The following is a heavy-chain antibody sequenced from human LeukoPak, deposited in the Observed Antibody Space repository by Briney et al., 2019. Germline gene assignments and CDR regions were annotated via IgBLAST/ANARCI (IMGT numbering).Heavy chain of an antibody. CDR1: GFTFSSYA. D-gene: IGHD1-26*01. CDR3: ARDAELGGGINLDY. CDR2: ISYDGSNK. V-gene: IGHV3-30*04. J-gene: IGHJ4*02. Sequence: QPGGSLRLSCAASGFTFSSYAMHWVRQAPGKGLEWVAVISYDGSNKYYADSVKGRFTISRDNSKNTLYLQMNSLRAEDTAVYYCARDAELGGGINLDYWGQGALVTVSS.